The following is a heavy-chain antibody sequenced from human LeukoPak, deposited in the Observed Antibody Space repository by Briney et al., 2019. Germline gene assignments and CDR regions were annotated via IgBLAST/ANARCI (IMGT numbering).Heavy chain of an antibody. V-gene: IGHV3-23*01. CDR2: ISGSRGHT. CDR3: AKVGFSEMEWLLYSDH. CDR1: GLTFSSYA. Sequence: GGSLRLSCAASGLTFSSYAMSWVRRAPGKGLEWVSAISGSRGHTYYADSVKGRFTISRDNSKNTLYLQMNSLRAEDTAVYYCAKVGFSEMEWLLYSDHWGQGTLVTVSS. D-gene: IGHD3-3*01. J-gene: IGHJ4*02.